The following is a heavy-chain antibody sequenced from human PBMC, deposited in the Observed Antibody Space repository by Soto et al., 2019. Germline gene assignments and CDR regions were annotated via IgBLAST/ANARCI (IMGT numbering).Heavy chain of an antibody. CDR2: VFHSATT. CDR1: GDSFSDYY. CDR3: ARGHYSSGWPIDH. Sequence: SETLSLTCTVSGDSFSDYYWNWIRQVPGKGLEWIGFVFHSATTSYNPSLKTRVAISDDTSKKQFSLRLTSVTAADTAIYYCARGHYSSGWPIDHWGQGILVTVPS. D-gene: IGHD6-19*01. V-gene: IGHV4-59*01. J-gene: IGHJ4*02.